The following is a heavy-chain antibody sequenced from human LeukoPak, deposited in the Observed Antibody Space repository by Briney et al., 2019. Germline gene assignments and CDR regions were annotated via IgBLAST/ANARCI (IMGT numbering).Heavy chain of an antibody. Sequence: SETLSLTCTVSGGSISSTYWSWVRQPPGKGLEWIGNIYTSGSTNYNPSLKSRVTISVDTSKNQFSLKLSSVTAADTAVYYCARHLYYSDSNGYYYHDAFDIWGQGTMVTVSS. V-gene: IGHV4-4*09. CDR1: GGSISSTY. D-gene: IGHD3-22*01. J-gene: IGHJ3*02. CDR3: ARHLYYSDSNGYYYHDAFDI. CDR2: IYTSGST.